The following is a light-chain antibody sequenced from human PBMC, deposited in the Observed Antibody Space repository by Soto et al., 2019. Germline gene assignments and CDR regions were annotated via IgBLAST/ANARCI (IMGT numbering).Light chain of an antibody. CDR1: QSVLYSSNNNNY. V-gene: IGKV4-1*01. J-gene: IGKJ1*01. CDR3: HQYYTIPLT. CDR2: RAS. Sequence: DFVMTQSPGSLAVSLGERATINCKSSQSVLYSSNNNNYLAWYQQKLGQPPKLLIYRASTRASGVPDRFSGSGSGTDVTLTISSLQADDVAVYYCHQYYTIPLTFGQGTKVEIK.